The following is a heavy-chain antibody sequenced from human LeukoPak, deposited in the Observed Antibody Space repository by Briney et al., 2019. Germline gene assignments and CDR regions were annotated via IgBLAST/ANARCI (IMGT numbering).Heavy chain of an antibody. CDR3: ARAGYYGSGSYNINWFDP. CDR2: IYTSGST. Sequence: SETLSLTCTVSGGSISSYYWSWIRQPAGKGLEWIGRIYTSGSTNYNPSLKSRVTMSVDTSKNQFSLKLSSVTAADMAVYYCARAGYYGSGSYNINWFDPWGQGTLVTVSS. CDR1: GGSISSYY. D-gene: IGHD3-10*01. V-gene: IGHV4-4*07. J-gene: IGHJ5*02.